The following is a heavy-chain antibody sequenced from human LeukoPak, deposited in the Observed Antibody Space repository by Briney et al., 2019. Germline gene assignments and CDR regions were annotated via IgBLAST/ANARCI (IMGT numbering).Heavy chain of an antibody. CDR3: AKRNYGDFMSHFDH. D-gene: IGHD4-17*01. V-gene: IGHV1-18*01. CDR1: GYTFTSYG. J-gene: IGHJ4*02. CDR2: ISAYNGNT. Sequence: GASVKVSCKASGYTFTSYGISWVRQAPGQGLEWMGWISAYNGNTNYAQKLQGRVTMTTDTSTSTAYMELRSLRSEDTAIYYCAKRNYGDFMSHFDHWGQGTLVTVSS.